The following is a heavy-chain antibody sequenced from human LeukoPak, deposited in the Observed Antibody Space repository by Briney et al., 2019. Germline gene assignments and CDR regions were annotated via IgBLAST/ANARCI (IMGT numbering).Heavy chain of an antibody. V-gene: IGHV3-74*01. Sequence: GSLRLSCAASGFTFSSYWMHWVRQAPGKGLVWVSRITTDGSTTNYADSVKGRFTISRDNAKNTLYLQMNSLRAEDTAVYYCVRGRGSGSYYDYWGQGTLVTVSS. CDR2: ITTDGSTT. CDR1: GFTFSSYW. D-gene: IGHD3-10*01. J-gene: IGHJ4*02. CDR3: VRGRGSGSYYDY.